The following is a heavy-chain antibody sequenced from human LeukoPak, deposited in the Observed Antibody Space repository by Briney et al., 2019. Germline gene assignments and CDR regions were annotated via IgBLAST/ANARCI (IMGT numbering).Heavy chain of an antibody. CDR3: ARTDDAFHI. CDR1: GGSISSYY. J-gene: IGHJ3*02. D-gene: IGHD2-21*02. V-gene: IGHV4-59*01. CDR2: IFYSGST. Sequence: SETLSLTCTASGGSISSYYWSWIRQPPGKGLEWIGHIFYSGSTNYNPSLKSRVTISLVMSKNQISLKLSSVTTADTAMYYCARTDDAFHIWGHGTTVTVSS.